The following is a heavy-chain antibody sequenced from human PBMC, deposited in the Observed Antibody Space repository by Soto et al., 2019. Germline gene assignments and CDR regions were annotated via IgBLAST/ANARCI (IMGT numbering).Heavy chain of an antibody. CDR3: ARDFGEVLVVPAAMPAMGY. Sequence: PGGSLRLSCAASGFTFSSYAMHWVRQAPGKGLEWVAVISYDGSNKYYADSVKGRFTISRDNSKNTLYLQMNSLRAEDTAVYYCARDFGEVLVVPAAMPAMGYWGQGTLVTVSS. CDR2: ISYDGSNK. D-gene: IGHD2-2*01. J-gene: IGHJ4*02. CDR1: GFTFSSYA. V-gene: IGHV3-30-3*01.